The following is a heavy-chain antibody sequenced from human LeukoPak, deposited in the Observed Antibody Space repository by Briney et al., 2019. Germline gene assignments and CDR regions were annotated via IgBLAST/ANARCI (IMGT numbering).Heavy chain of an antibody. D-gene: IGHD3-3*01. CDR3: AKSVQYYDFWSGYYTGMDV. CDR2: ISGRGGST. V-gene: IGHV3-23*01. J-gene: IGHJ6*02. Sequence: PGGSLRLSCAASGFTFSSYAMSWVRQAPGKGLEWVSAISGRGGSTYYADSVKGRFTISRDNSKNTLYLQMNSRRAEDTAVYYCAKSVQYYDFWSGYYTGMDVWGQGTTVTVSS. CDR1: GFTFSSYA.